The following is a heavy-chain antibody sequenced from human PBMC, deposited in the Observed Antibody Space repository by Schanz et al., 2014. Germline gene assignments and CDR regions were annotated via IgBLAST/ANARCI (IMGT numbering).Heavy chain of an antibody. Sequence: EVQSVESGGGLVQPGGSLRLSCAASGFTFSNYAMNWVRQAPGKGLEWVSGISGSGGNTFYADSVKGRFTISRDNSKTTLYLQMNGLRVEDTAVYYCAKTLGGAGLTLYFDHWGQGSLVTVSS. V-gene: IGHV3-23*04. CDR3: AKTLGGAGLTLYFDH. D-gene: IGHD3-10*01. CDR1: GFTFSNYA. CDR2: ISGSGGNT. J-gene: IGHJ4*02.